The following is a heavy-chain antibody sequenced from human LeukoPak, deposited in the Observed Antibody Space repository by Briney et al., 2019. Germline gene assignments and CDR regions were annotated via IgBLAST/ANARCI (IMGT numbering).Heavy chain of an antibody. V-gene: IGHV1-8*01. D-gene: IGHD3-9*01. CDR2: MNPNSGNT. CDR1: GYTITSYD. CDR3: ARGFRVGRYFDWFSKYTYVDAFDI. J-gene: IGHJ3*02. Sequence: GASVKVSCKASGYTITSYDINWVRQATGQGLEWMGWMNPNSGNTGYAQKFQGRVTMTRNTSISTAYMELSSLRSEDTAVYYCARGFRVGRYFDWFSKYTYVDAFDIWGQGTMVTVSS.